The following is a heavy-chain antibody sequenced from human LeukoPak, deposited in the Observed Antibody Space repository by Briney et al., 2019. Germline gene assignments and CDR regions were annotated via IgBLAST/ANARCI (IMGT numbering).Heavy chain of an antibody. CDR3: VRVGSSWQLVFAY. D-gene: IGHD6-13*01. V-gene: IGHV4-30-4*01. CDR2: IYYSGST. J-gene: IGHJ4*02. Sequence: SHTLSLTYTVSGDSISSGDYYWTWIRQPPGKGLEWIEYIYYSGSTYYNPSLKSRVTISVETSKKQFSLKLSSVTAVDTAVYYCVRVGSSWQLVFAYWGQGTLVTV. CDR1: GDSISSGDYY.